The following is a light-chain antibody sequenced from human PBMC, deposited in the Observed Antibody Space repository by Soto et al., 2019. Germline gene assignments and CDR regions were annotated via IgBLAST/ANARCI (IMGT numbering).Light chain of an antibody. V-gene: IGLV2-14*01. CDR1: SSDVGGYNY. J-gene: IGLJ3*02. CDR2: EVS. CDR3: SSYTTSGTRV. Sequence: QSALTQPASVSGSPGQSITIYCTGTSSDVGGYNYVSWYQHHPGKAPKLMIYEVSNRPSGVSNRFSGSKSGNTASLTISGLQAEDEADYYCSSYTTSGTRVFGGGTKLTVL.